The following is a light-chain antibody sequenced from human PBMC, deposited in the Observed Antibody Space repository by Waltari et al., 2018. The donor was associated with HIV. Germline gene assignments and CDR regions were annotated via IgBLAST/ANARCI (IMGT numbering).Light chain of an antibody. CDR3: NSYTSISTWV. CDR1: SSDVGSYSY. CDR2: AVT. V-gene: IGLV2-14*01. Sequence: QSALTQPASVSGSPGQSITISCTGSSSDVGSYSYVSWYQQHPGKAPKLIIYAVTYRPSGVSNRFSGSKSGNTASLTISGLQAEDEADYYCNSYTSISTWVFGGGTKLTVL. J-gene: IGLJ3*02.